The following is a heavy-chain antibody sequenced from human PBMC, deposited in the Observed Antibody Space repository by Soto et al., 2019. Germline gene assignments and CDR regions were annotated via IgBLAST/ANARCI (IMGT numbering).Heavy chain of an antibody. CDR2: IYWDDDK. CDR1: GFALSTSGVA. Sequence: QITLKESGPTVVKPTQTLTLTCTFSGFALSTSGVAVGWIRQPPGKALEWLALIYWDDDKRYSPSLKSRLTIPKDTSKNQVALTMTNMDPVDTATYCCAHRRVVAETFDPWGQGTLVTVSS. D-gene: IGHD2-15*01. CDR3: AHRRVVAETFDP. V-gene: IGHV2-5*02. J-gene: IGHJ5*02.